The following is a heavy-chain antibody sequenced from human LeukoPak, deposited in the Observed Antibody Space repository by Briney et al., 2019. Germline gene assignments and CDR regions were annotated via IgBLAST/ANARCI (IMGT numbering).Heavy chain of an antibody. V-gene: IGHV3-23*01. CDR2: ISGSGGST. Sequence: GGSRRLSCVVSGLTSSSHAMSWDRQAAGKGLEWVAAISGSGGSTYYADSVKGRFTISRDNSKNTLYLQMNSLRAEDTAVYYCAKDEGSIYYYDSSGYPWAFDNWGQGTMVTVSS. CDR1: GLTSSSHA. D-gene: IGHD3-22*01. J-gene: IGHJ3*02. CDR3: AKDEGSIYYYDSSGYPWAFDN.